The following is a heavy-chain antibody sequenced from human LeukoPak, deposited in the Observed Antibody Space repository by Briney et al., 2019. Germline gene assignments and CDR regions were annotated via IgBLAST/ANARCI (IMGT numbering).Heavy chain of an antibody. CDR2: IYTSGTI. Sequence: SETLSLTCSVSGASINSGPYYWTWIRQPAGKGLEWLGRIYTSGTINYNPSFQSRLTLSIDTSTNQFSLKLTSVTAADTAVYYCARSGGYCSGGSCSTYNWFDPWGQGTLVTVSS. J-gene: IGHJ5*02. V-gene: IGHV4-61*02. D-gene: IGHD2-15*01. CDR3: ARSGGYCSGGSCSTYNWFDP. CDR1: GASINSGPYY.